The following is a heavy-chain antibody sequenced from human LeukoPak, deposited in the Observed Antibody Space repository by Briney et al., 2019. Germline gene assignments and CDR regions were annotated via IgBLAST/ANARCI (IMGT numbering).Heavy chain of an antibody. D-gene: IGHD2-2*01. CDR1: GFTFSSYA. CDR3: AKHQRDIVVVPAGVGYYMDV. Sequence: PGGSLRLSCAASGFTFSSYAMSWVRQAPGKGLEWVSVISGSGDSTYYADSVKGRFTISRDNSKNTLYLQMNSLRAEDTAVYYCAKHQRDIVVVPAGVGYYMDVWGKGTTVTVSS. J-gene: IGHJ6*03. V-gene: IGHV3-23*01. CDR2: ISGSGDST.